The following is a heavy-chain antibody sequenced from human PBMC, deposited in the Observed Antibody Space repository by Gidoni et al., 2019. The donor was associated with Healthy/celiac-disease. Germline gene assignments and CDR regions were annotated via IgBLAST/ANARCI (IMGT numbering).Heavy chain of an antibody. CDR2: ISGYNGNT. D-gene: IGHD3-10*01. V-gene: IGHV1-18*01. J-gene: IGHJ6*02. CDR3: ARESLLWFPLGVYGMDV. Sequence: QVQLVQSGAEVKKPGASVKVSCKASGYTFISYGISWVRQAPGQGLEWMGWISGYNGNTNYAQKLQGRVTMTTDTSTSTAYMELRSLRSDDTAVYYCARESLLWFPLGVYGMDVWGQGTTVTVSS. CDR1: GYTFISYG.